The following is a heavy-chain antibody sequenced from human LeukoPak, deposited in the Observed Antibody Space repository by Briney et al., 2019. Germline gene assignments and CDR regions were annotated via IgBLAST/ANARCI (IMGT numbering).Heavy chain of an antibody. CDR3: ARERVDFGDWSRYHHYGMDV. Sequence: SQTLSLTCTVSGGSISSGGCYWSWIRQHPGKGLEWIGHIFYSGSTYYNPSLRSRVTISVDTSKNQFSLKLNSVTAADTAVYYCARERVDFGDWSRYHHYGMDVWGQGTTVTVTS. V-gene: IGHV4-31*03. CDR2: IFYSGST. CDR1: GGSISSGGCY. D-gene: IGHD4-17*01. J-gene: IGHJ6*02.